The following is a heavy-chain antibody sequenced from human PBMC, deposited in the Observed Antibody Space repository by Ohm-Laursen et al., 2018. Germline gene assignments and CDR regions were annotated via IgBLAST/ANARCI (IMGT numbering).Heavy chain of an antibody. CDR1: GFTFSNYW. Sequence: SLRLSCTASGFTFSNYWMSWVRQAPGKGLEWVANIQQDGSEKYYVDSVKGRFTISRDNAKNSLYLQMNSLRAEDTALYYCAKDYDIIGVDDYYGMDVWGQGTTVTVSS. D-gene: IGHD3-22*01. V-gene: IGHV3-7*03. J-gene: IGHJ6*02. CDR2: IQQDGSEK. CDR3: AKDYDIIGVDDYYGMDV.